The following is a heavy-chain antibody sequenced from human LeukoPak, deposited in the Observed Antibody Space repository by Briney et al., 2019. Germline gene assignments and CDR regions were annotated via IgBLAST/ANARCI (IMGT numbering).Heavy chain of an antibody. CDR1: GFTFRSYA. CDR3: AREEIVLMDYYMDV. D-gene: IGHD2-8*01. CDR2: ISGSGGSGGST. J-gene: IGHJ6*03. Sequence: GGSLRLSCAASGFTFRSYAMSWVRQAPGKGLEWVSAISGSGGSGGSTDYADSVKGRFTISRDNSKNTLYLQMNSLRAEDTAVYYCAREEIVLMDYYMDVWGKGTTVTVSS. V-gene: IGHV3-23*01.